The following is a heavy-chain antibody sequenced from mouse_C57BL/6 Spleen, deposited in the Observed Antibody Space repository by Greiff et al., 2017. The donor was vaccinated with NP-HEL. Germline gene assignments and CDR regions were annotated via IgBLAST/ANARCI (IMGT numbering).Heavy chain of an antibody. V-gene: IGHV1-82*01. CDR1: GYAFSSSW. CDR2: IYPGDGDT. J-gene: IGHJ3*01. D-gene: IGHD1-1*01. CDR3: ARNGDYGSSSAWFAY. Sequence: VQLQQSGPELVKPGASVKISCKASGYAFSSSWMNWVKQRPGKGLEWIGRIYPGDGDTNYNGKFKGKATLTADKSSSTAYMQLSSLASEDSAVYFCARNGDYGSSSAWFAYWGQGTLVTVSA.